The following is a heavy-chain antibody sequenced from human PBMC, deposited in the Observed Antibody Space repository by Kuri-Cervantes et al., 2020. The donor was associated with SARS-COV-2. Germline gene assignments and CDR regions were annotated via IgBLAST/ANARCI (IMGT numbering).Heavy chain of an antibody. J-gene: IGHJ1*01. Sequence: GGSLRLSCKASGYTFTSYGISWVRQAPGQGLEWMGWISAYNGNTNYAQKLQGRVTMTTDTSTSTAYMEPRSLRSDDTAVYYCARWGGVDDYSNYEQHWGQGTLVTVSS. D-gene: IGHD4-11*01. CDR2: ISAYNGNT. CDR3: ARWGGVDDYSNYEQH. V-gene: IGHV1-18*01. CDR1: GYTFTSYG.